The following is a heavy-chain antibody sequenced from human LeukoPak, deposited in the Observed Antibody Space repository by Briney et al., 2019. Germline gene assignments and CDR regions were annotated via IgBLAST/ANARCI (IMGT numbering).Heavy chain of an antibody. V-gene: IGHV1-18*01. CDR2: ISAYNGNT. CDR1: GYTFTSYG. CDR3: ARVLPDSSGYYWASDFDY. D-gene: IGHD3-22*01. Sequence: ASVKVSCKASGYTFTSYGISWVRQAPGQGLEWMGWISAYNGNTNYAQKLQGRVTMTTDTSTNTAYMELRSLRSDDTAVYYCARVLPDSSGYYWASDFDYWGQGTLVTVSS. J-gene: IGHJ4*02.